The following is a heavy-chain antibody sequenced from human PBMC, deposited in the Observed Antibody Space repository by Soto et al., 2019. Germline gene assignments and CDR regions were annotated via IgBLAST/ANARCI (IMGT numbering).Heavy chain of an antibody. D-gene: IGHD5-18*01. CDR1: GGTFSNYD. CDR3: ARGILGYSYASYYYALDV. Sequence: SVKVSFKASGGTFSNYDISWVRQAPGQGLEWMGGIIPTFRTKKYAEKFQGRVTITADESTSTAYMEVSSLRSDDTAVYFCARGILGYSYASYYYALDVWGQGTTVTVSS. V-gene: IGHV1-69*13. CDR2: IIPTFRTK. J-gene: IGHJ6*02.